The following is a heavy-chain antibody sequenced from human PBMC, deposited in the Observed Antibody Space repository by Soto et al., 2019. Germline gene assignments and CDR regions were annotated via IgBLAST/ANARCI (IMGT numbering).Heavy chain of an antibody. V-gene: IGHV4-39*01. CDR2: IYYSGST. D-gene: IGHD3-3*01. Sequence: PSETLSLTCTVSGGSISSSSYYWGWIRQPPGKGLEWIGSIYYSGSTYYNPSLKSRVTISVDTSKNQFSLKLSSVTAADTAMYYCARAVRITIFGVVTTGVGYFDYWGQGTLVTVSS. CDR1: GGSISSSSYY. J-gene: IGHJ4*02. CDR3: ARAVRITIFGVVTTGVGYFDY.